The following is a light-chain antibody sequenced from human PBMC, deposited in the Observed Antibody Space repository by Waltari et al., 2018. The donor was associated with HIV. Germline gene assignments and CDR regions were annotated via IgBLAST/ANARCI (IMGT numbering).Light chain of an antibody. CDR1: ALPRHF. Sequence: SYDLTQAPSVAVTPGQTAQTPCSGDALPRHFVSWYRQKPGQAPMMIIFQDVQRPSGIPARFSASTSGTIATLTISEVQAEDEADYYCQSAHNSHTIFGGGTKLTVL. CDR2: QDV. J-gene: IGLJ2*01. V-gene: IGLV3-25*03. CDR3: QSAHNSHTI.